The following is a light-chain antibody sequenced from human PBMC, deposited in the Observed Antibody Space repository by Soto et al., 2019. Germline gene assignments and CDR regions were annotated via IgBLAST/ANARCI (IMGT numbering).Light chain of an antibody. CDR1: SSNIGNNY. CDR3: GTWDSSLSGYWV. CDR2: DNN. J-gene: IGLJ3*02. Sequence: QSVLTQPPSVSAAPGQTVTISCSGSSSNIGNNYVSWYQQLPGTAPKLLIYDNNKRPSGIPDRFSGSKSGTSATLGITGLQTGDEADYYCGTWDSSLSGYWVFGGGTKLTVL. V-gene: IGLV1-51*01.